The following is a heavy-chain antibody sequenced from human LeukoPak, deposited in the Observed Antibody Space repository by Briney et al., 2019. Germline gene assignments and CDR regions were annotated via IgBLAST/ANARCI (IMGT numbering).Heavy chain of an antibody. CDR2: INHSGRT. CDR1: GGSLSGSY. V-gene: IGHV4-34*01. J-gene: IGHJ4*02. Sequence: PSETLSLTCAVSGGSLSGSYCTWIHQSPGKGLEWIGEINHSGRTNYNPSLGRRASISVDTSKRQFSLTLTFVTAADTAVYYCARDPCSTINCPLRFWGQGTLVTVSS. CDR3: ARDPCSTINCPLRF. D-gene: IGHD2-2*01.